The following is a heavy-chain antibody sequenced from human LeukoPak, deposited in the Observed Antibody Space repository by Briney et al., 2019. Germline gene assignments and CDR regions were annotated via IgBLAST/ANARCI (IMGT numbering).Heavy chain of an antibody. CDR2: ISYDGSNK. V-gene: IGHV3-30*18. CDR1: GFTLSSYG. CDR3: AKDARDYGDYVFDY. J-gene: IGHJ4*02. Sequence: GGPLRHSRAAPGFTLSSYGMHWVRPAPGKGLEWGAVISYDGSNKYYADSVKGRFTISRDNSKNTLYLQMNSLRAEDTAVYYCAKDARDYGDYVFDYWGQGTLVTVSS. D-gene: IGHD4-17*01.